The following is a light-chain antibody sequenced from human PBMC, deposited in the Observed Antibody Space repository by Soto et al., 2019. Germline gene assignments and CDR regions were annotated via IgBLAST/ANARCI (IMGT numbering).Light chain of an antibody. V-gene: IGKV3-20*01. CDR3: QQYGRSPPFT. Sequence: TVLTQSPGTLTLSPGEGATLSCRASQSVSGNFLAWYQQKPGQAPRLLIYDASTRATGVPDRFSGSGSGTDFTLTISRLEPEDFAVYYCQQYGRSPPFTFGPGTKMDIK. CDR2: DAS. J-gene: IGKJ3*01. CDR1: QSVSGNF.